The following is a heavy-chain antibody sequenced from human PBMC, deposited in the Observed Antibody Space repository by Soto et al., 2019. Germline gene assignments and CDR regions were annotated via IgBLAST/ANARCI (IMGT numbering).Heavy chain of an antibody. CDR2: IIPVLDLS. Sequence: QVQLVQSGAEVKKPGSSVKVSCKASGGTFTDYTITWVRQAPGQGLEWMGRIIPVLDLSNYAPKFQGRVTITADNSTTTSYMELSGLTSEDTAVYYCAKKLGPSAFDLWGRGTLVTVSS. D-gene: IGHD1-26*01. CDR1: GGTFTDYT. CDR3: AKKLGPSAFDL. J-gene: IGHJ2*01. V-gene: IGHV1-69*02.